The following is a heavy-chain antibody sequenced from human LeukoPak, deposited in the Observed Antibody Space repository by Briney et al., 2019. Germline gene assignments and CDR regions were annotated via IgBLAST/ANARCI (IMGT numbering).Heavy chain of an antibody. J-gene: IGHJ4*02. CDR2: IKQDGSEK. Sequence: GGSLRLSCAASGFTFSSYWMSWVRQAPGKGLEWVANIKQDGSEKYYVDSVKGRFTISRDNAKNSLYLQMNSLRAEDTAVYYCARLFYGKAVAGALDYWGQGALVTVSS. CDR1: GFTFSSYW. CDR3: ARLFYGKAVAGALDY. D-gene: IGHD6-19*01. V-gene: IGHV3-7*01.